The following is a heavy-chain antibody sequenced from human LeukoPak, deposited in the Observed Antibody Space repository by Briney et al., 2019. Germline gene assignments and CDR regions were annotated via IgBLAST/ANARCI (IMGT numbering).Heavy chain of an antibody. Sequence: SGPTLVIPTHTLTLTCTFSGFSLSTSGMCVSWIRQPPGKALEWLARIDWDDDKYFRTSLKTRLTISKDTSKNQVVLTMTNMDPVDTATYYCARIAYSGSYFGYWGQGTLVTVSS. CDR2: IDWDDDK. V-gene: IGHV2-70*11. J-gene: IGHJ4*02. CDR1: GFSLSTSGMC. CDR3: ARIAYSGSYFGY. D-gene: IGHD1-26*01.